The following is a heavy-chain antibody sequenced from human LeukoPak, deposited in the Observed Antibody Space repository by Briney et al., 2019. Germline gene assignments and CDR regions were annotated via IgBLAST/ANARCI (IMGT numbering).Heavy chain of an antibody. CDR3: ARDREIFTRYYYYYGMDV. CDR1: GYTFTNYG. V-gene: IGHV1-18*01. D-gene: IGHD3-3*01. J-gene: IGHJ6*02. CDR2: ISANNDNT. Sequence: GASVKVSCKASGYTFTNYGINWVRQAPGQGLEWMGWISANNDNTNYAQKLQGRVTMTTDTSTSTAYMELRSPRSDDTAIYYCARDREIFTRYYYYYGMDVWGQGTTVTVSS.